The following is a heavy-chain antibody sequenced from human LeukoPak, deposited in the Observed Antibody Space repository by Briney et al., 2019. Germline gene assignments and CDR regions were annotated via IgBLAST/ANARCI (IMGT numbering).Heavy chain of an antibody. CDR1: GLTFSNYG. Sequence: GGSLRLSCAAFGLTFSNYGMNWVRQAPGKGLEWVAAIRNDVSTKSYGASVKCRFTIPRDNSKTTLYLQMNSLRADDTAAYYCARAGYGDPHFDFWGQGTLVTVSS. J-gene: IGHJ4*02. CDR2: IRNDVSTK. V-gene: IGHV3-30*02. CDR3: ARAGYGDPHFDF. D-gene: IGHD4-17*01.